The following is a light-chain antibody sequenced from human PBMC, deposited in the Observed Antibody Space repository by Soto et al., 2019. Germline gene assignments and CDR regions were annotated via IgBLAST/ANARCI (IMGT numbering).Light chain of an antibody. J-gene: IGLJ1*01. CDR3: SSYTCSSTL. V-gene: IGLV2-14*01. CDR1: SSDVGGYNY. Sequence: QSALTQPASVSGSPGQSITISCTGTSSDVGGYNYVSWYQQHPGKAPKLMIYAVTDRPSGVSSRFSGSKSGNTASLTSSGLQAEDEADYYCSSYTCSSTLFGTGTKLTVL. CDR2: AVT.